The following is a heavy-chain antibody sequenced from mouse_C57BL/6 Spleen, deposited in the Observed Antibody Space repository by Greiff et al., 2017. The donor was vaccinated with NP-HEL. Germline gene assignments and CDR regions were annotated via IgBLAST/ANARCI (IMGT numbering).Heavy chain of an antibody. CDR3: ASPYSNYVGFAY. J-gene: IGHJ3*01. V-gene: IGHV1-9*01. D-gene: IGHD2-5*01. CDR1: GYTFTGYW. CDR2: LLPGSGST. Sequence: VKVVESGAELMKPGASVKLSCKATGYTFTGYWIEWVKQRPGHGLEWIGELLPGSGSTNYNEKFKGKATFTADTSSNTAYMQLSSLTTEDSAIYYCASPYSNYVGFAYWGQGTLVTVSA.